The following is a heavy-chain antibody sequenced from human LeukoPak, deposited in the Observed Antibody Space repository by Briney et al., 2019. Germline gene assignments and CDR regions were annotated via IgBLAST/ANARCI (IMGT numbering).Heavy chain of an antibody. J-gene: IGHJ4*02. Sequence: GGSLRLSCTASGFTFSTYDMHWVRQATGKGLEWVSAIGTAGDTYYPGSVKGRFTISRDNAKNSLYLQMNSLRAEDTALYYCTKDLTGELDYWGQGTLVTVSS. V-gene: IGHV3-13*01. CDR3: TKDLTGELDY. CDR2: IGTAGDT. CDR1: GFTFSTYD. D-gene: IGHD7-27*01.